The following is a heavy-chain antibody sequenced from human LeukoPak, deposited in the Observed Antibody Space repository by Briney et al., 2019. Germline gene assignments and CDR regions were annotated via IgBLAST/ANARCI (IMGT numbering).Heavy chain of an antibody. V-gene: IGHV3-23*01. CDR2: ISGSGGST. D-gene: IGHD3-22*01. CDR1: GFTFSSCA. Sequence: QPGGSLRLSCAASGFTFSSCAMSWVRQAPGKGLGWVSAISGSGGSTSYADSVKGRFTISRDNSKNTLYLQMNSLRAEDTAVYYCAKDKNKGYYYDSSGYSPNGYFDYWGQGTLVTVSS. CDR3: AKDKNKGYYYDSSGYSPNGYFDY. J-gene: IGHJ4*02.